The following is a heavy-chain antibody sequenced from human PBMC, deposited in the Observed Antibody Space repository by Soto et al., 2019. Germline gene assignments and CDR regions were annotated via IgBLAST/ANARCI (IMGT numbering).Heavy chain of an antibody. Sequence: GESLKISCKGSGYRFTSYWISWVRQMPGKGLEWMGRIDPSDSYTNYSPSFQGHVTISADKSISTAYLQWSSLKASDTAMYYCARQGFDNNWFDPWGQGTLVTVSS. J-gene: IGHJ5*02. V-gene: IGHV5-10-1*01. CDR1: GYRFTSYW. D-gene: IGHD3-10*01. CDR2: IDPSDSYT. CDR3: ARQGFDNNWFDP.